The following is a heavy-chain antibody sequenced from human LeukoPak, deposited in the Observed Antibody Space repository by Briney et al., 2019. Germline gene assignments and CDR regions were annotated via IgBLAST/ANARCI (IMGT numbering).Heavy chain of an antibody. D-gene: IGHD5-18*01. CDR3: ALTARGYSYGYREYYFDY. V-gene: IGHV4-34*01. J-gene: IGHJ4*02. CDR2: INHSGSI. Sequence: PSETLSLTCAVYGGSFSGYYWIWIRQPPGKGLEWIGEINHSGSINYNPSLKSRATISVDTSKNQFSLKLSSVTAADTAVYYCALTARGYSYGYREYYFDYWGQGTLVTVSS. CDR1: GGSFSGYY.